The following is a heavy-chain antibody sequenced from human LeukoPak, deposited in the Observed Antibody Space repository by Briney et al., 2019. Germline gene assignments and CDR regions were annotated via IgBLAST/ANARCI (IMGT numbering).Heavy chain of an antibody. D-gene: IGHD1-26*01. CDR3: ARQYSGSFFFPDVLDY. CDR2: IYYSGST. J-gene: IGHJ4*02. Sequence: SETLSLTCTVSGGSISSSSYYWGWIRQPRGRGLEWIGSIYYSGSTYYNPSLKSRVTISVDTSKNQFSLKLSSVTAADTAVYYCARQYSGSFFFPDVLDYWGQGTLVTVSS. V-gene: IGHV4-39*01. CDR1: GGSISSSSYY.